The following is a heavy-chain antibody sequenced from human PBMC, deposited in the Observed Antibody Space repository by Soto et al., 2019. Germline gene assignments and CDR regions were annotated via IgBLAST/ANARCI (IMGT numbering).Heavy chain of an antibody. CDR2: VYHSGST. Sequence: SETLSLTCVVSGDSLNSDNWWSWVRQPPGKGLEWIGEVYHSGSTNYNPSLKSRVIMSVDKSKNQFFLKLRSVTAADTAVYYCATMVRLDAARYWFDPWGRGTLVTAPQ. CDR1: GDSLNSDNW. D-gene: IGHD5-18*01. V-gene: IGHV4-4*02. CDR3: ATMVRLDAARYWFDP. J-gene: IGHJ5*02.